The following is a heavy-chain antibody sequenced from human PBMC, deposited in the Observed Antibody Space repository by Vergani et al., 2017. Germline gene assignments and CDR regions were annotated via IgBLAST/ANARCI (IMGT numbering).Heavy chain of an antibody. J-gene: IGHJ3*02. CDR1: GFTFSDHY. V-gene: IGHV3-49*04. CDR2: IRSKACGQAT. D-gene: IGHD3-10*01. Sequence: EMQLVESGGGLVQPGGSLRLSCAASGFTFSDHYMDWVRQAPGQGLEWVGGIRSKACGQATIYAASVKGRFTISRDDSKSIAYLQMNNLQTEDTAMYYCVRDQVTMLRGSDALDIWGQGTMVTVSS. CDR3: VRDQVTMLRGSDALDI.